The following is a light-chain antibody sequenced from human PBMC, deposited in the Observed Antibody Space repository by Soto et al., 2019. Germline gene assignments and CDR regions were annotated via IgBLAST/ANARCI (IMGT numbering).Light chain of an antibody. J-gene: IGLJ2*01. CDR1: SSDVGGYNY. V-gene: IGLV2-11*01. Sequence: QSVLTQPHSVSGSPGQSVTISCSGTSSDVGGYNYVSWYQHHPGKAPKLMIYDVNKRPSGVPDRFSGSKSGNTASLTISGLQAEDEADYYCCSYTGRYSVVFGGGTKVTVL. CDR2: DVN. CDR3: CSYTGRYSVV.